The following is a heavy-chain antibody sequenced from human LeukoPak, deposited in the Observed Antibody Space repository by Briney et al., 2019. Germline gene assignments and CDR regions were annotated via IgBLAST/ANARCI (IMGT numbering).Heavy chain of an antibody. CDR1: GFTFSSYW. CDR3: ARGAAAGTGTIDY. J-gene: IGHJ4*02. D-gene: IGHD6-13*01. V-gene: IGHV3-74*01. CDR2: INSDGSST. Sequence: GGFLRLSCAASGFTFSSYWMHWVRQAPGKGLVWVSRINSDGSSTSYADSVKGRFTISRDNAKNTLYLQMNSLRAEDTAVYYCARGAAAGTGTIDYWGQGTLVTVSS.